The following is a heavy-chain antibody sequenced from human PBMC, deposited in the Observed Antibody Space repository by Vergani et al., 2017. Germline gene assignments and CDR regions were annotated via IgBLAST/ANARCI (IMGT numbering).Heavy chain of an antibody. Sequence: EVQLVESGGGLVQPGGSLRLSCAASGFTFSSYSMNWVRQAPGKGLEWVSYISSSSSTIYYADSVKGRFTISRDNAKNSLYLQMNSLRAEDTAVYYCARQGSDSSSSLVEGYYGMDVWGQGTTVTVSS. D-gene: IGHD6-6*01. CDR1: GFTFSSYS. V-gene: IGHV3-48*04. J-gene: IGHJ6*02. CDR3: ARQGSDSSSSLVEGYYGMDV. CDR2: ISSSSSTI.